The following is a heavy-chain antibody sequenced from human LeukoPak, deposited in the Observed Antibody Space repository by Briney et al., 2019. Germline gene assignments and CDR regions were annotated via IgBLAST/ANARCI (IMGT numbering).Heavy chain of an antibody. CDR1: GFSFSSFA. V-gene: IGHV3-23*01. J-gene: IGHJ4*02. CDR3: ARGQEFDDGVFDS. D-gene: IGHD1-1*01. Sequence: WGSLRLSCAASGFSFSSFAMTWVRQAPGKGLEWVSTIRSNGATAYNADSVKGRFTISRDNSKNTVYLQMNSLRVEDTAIYYCARGQEFDDGVFDSWGQGTLVTVSS. CDR2: IRSNGATA.